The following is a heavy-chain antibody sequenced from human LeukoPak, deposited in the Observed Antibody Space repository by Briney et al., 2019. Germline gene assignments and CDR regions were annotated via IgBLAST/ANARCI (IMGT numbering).Heavy chain of an antibody. Sequence: ASVKVSCKVSGYTLTELSMHWVRQAPGKGLEWMGGFDPEDGETIDAQKFQGRVTMTEDTSTDTAYMELSSLRSEDTAVYYCLARWYEKAYYYYGMDVWGQGTTVTVSS. CDR1: GYTLTELS. V-gene: IGHV1-24*01. CDR2: FDPEDGET. J-gene: IGHJ6*02. CDR3: LARWYEKAYYYYGMDV. D-gene: IGHD6-13*01.